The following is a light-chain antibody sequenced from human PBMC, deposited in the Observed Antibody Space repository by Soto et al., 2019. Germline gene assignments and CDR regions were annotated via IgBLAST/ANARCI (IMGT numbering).Light chain of an antibody. CDR2: GAS. J-gene: IGKJ1*01. CDR3: QQRSNWPPT. CDR1: QSVGIN. V-gene: IGKV3-15*01. Sequence: EVVMTQSPAALSVSPGERATLSCRASQSVGINLAWYQQKPGQAPRILIYGASTRATGVPARFSGSGSGTDFTLTFSRLEPEDFAVYYCQQRSNWPPTFGQGTKVDI.